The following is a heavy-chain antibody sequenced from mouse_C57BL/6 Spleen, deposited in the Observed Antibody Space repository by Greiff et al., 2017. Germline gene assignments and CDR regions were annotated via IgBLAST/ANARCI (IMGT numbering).Heavy chain of an antibody. V-gene: IGHV14-1*01. J-gene: IGHJ3*01. Sequence: VQLQQSGAELVRPGASVKLSCTASGFNIKDYYMHWVKQRPEQGLEWIGRIDPEDGDTEYAPKFQGKATMTADTSSNTAYLQLSSLTSEDTAVYYCTPFYYDYVCAYWGQGTLVTVSA. CDR2: IDPEDGDT. CDR3: TPFYYDYVCAY. D-gene: IGHD2-4*01. CDR1: GFNIKDYY.